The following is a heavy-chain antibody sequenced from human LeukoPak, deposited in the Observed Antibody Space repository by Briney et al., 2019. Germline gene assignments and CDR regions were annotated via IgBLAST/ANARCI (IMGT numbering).Heavy chain of an antibody. V-gene: IGHV3-21*01. CDR2: ISSGSSYI. D-gene: IGHD4-17*01. CDR3: ARLSTVDKYYYGMDV. J-gene: IGHJ6*02. Sequence: GGSLRLSCAASGFTFSSYSMNWVRQAPGKGLEWVSSISSGSSYIYYADSVKGRFTISRDNAKNSLYLQMNSLRAEDTAVYYCARLSTVDKYYYGMDVWGQGTTVTVSS. CDR1: GFTFSSYS.